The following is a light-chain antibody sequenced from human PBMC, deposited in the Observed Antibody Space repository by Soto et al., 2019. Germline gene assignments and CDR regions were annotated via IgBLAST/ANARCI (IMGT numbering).Light chain of an antibody. Sequence: EIVMTQSPATLSVSPGGRATLSCRASQSVSSNYLAWYQQKPGLAPRLLIYDASRRATGIPDRFSGSGSGTDFILSISRLEPEDFAVYYCQQYGSSPTFGEGTRLEIK. CDR2: DAS. V-gene: IGKV3D-20*01. J-gene: IGKJ5*01. CDR3: QQYGSSPT. CDR1: QSVSSNY.